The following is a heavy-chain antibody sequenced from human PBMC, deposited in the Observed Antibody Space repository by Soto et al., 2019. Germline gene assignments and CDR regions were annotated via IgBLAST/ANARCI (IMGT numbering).Heavy chain of an antibody. CDR3: ARTLREVRPPFDY. D-gene: IGHD4-4*01. J-gene: IGHJ4*02. CDR1: GGSISSYY. Sequence: SETLSLTCTVSGGSISSYYWSWIRQPPGKGLEWIGYIYYSGSTNYNPSLQGRVTMTTDTSTSTAYMELRSLRSDDTAVYYCARTLREVRPPFDYWGQGTLVTVSS. CDR2: IYYSGST. V-gene: IGHV4-59*01.